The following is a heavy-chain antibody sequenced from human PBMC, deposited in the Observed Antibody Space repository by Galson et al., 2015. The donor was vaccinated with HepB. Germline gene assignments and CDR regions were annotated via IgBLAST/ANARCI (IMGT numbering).Heavy chain of an antibody. CDR1: GDSVSSNSAA. D-gene: IGHD6-19*01. CDR2: TYYRSKWYN. CDR3: ARDGPDSSGWYGFPPYFDY. J-gene: IGHJ4*02. V-gene: IGHV6-1*01. Sequence: CAISGDSVSSNSAAWNWIRQSPSRGLEWLGRTYYRSKWYNDYAVSVKSRITINPDTSKNQFSLQLSSVTPEDTAVYYCARDGPDSSGWYGFPPYFDYWGQGTLVTVSS.